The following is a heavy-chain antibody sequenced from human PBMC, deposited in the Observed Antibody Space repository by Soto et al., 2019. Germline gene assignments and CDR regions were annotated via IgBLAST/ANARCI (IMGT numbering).Heavy chain of an antibody. CDR3: ARSIVVVTAIYTEYYYGMEA. D-gene: IGHD2-21*02. J-gene: IGHJ6*01. V-gene: IGHV3-33*01. Sequence: GGSLRLSCAASGFTFSSYGMHCVRQSPGKWLEWVAVIWYDGSNKYYADSVKGRFTISRDNSKNTLYLQMNSLRAEDTAVYYCARSIVVVTAIYTEYYYGMEAWGQGTTVTVSS. CDR1: GFTFSSYG. CDR2: IWYDGSNK.